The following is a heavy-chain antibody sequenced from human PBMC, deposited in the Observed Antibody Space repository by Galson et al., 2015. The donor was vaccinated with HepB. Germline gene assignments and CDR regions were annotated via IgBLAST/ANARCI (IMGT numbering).Heavy chain of an antibody. CDR2: IIPVLDVT. CDR1: EDTFSNSA. J-gene: IGHJ4*02. V-gene: IGHV1-69*10. D-gene: IGHD3-10*01. Sequence: SVKVSCKASEDTFSNSAINWVRQAPGQGPERMAEIIPVLDVTKHAQKFQGRLTLTADKSTNTAYMELSSLTSDDTAIYYCARRRSSGSYYPLDFWGQGTLVTVSS. CDR3: ARRRSSGSYYPLDF.